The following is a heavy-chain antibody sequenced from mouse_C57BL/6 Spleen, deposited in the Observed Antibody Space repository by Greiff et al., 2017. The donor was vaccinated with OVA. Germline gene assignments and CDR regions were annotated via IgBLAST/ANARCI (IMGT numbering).Heavy chain of an antibody. CDR3: ARLSYNDFDY. V-gene: IGHV1-53*01. CDR1: GYTFTSYW. Sequence: VQLQQSGTDLVKPGASVKLSCKASGYTFTSYWMHWVKQRPGPGLEWIGNINPSNGGTNSTEKFKSKATLTVDKSSSTAYMQLSSLTSEDSAVYYCARLSYNDFDYWGQGTTLTVSS. CDR2: INPSNGGT. D-gene: IGHD2-10*01. J-gene: IGHJ2*01.